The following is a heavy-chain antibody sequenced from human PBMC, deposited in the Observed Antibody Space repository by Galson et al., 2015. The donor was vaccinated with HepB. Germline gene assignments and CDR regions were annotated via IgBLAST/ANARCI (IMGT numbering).Heavy chain of an antibody. CDR3: TRGPSKGAENSSGWPTGDY. J-gene: IGHJ4*02. D-gene: IGHD6-19*01. Sequence: SLRLSCAASGFTFGDYAMSWFRQAPGKGLEWVGFIRSKAYGGTTEYAASMKGRFTISRDDSKSIAYLQMNSLKTEDTAVYYCTRGPSKGAENSSGWPTGDYWGQGTLVTVSS. CDR1: GFTFGDYA. CDR2: IRSKAYGGTT. V-gene: IGHV3-49*03.